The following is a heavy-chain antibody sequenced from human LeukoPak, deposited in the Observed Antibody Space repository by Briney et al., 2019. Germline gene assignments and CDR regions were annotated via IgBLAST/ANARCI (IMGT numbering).Heavy chain of an antibody. CDR3: ARGDPHADL. V-gene: IGHV3-48*03. CDR2: ITISGHTK. CDR1: GFDLSTYE. J-gene: IGHJ5*02. Sequence: GGSLRLSCAASGFDLSTYEMNWVRRAPGKGLEWIADITISGHTKNYADSVKGRFTISRDNARTSLYLQMNSLRVEDTGVYYCARGDPHADLWGQGTLVTVSS.